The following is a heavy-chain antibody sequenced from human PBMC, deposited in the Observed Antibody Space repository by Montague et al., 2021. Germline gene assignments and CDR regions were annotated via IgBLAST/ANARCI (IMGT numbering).Heavy chain of an antibody. V-gene: IGHV3-53*01. Sequence: SLRLSCAASGFTVSSNYMSWVRQAPGQGLEWVSLIYSSGNTNYADSMKDRFAISRDNSKNVVYLQMNSLRAEDTAVYFCARHFDRSGYRHFDIWGQGTMVTVSS. D-gene: IGHD3-22*01. CDR1: GFTVSSNY. CDR3: ARHFDRSGYRHFDI. CDR2: IYSSGNT. J-gene: IGHJ3*02.